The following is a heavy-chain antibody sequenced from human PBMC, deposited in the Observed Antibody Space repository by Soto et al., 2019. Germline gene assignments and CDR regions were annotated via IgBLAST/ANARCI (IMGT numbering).Heavy chain of an antibody. V-gene: IGHV1-18*01. Sequence: GASVKVSCKASGYTFTSYGISWVRQAPGQRLEWMGWISAYNGNTNYAQKLQGRVTMTTDTSTSTAYMELRSLRSDDTAVYYCARGHYDFWSGYYWRDYYYMDVWGKGTTVTVSS. CDR2: ISAYNGNT. J-gene: IGHJ6*03. CDR1: GYTFTSYG. CDR3: ARGHYDFWSGYYWRDYYYMDV. D-gene: IGHD3-3*01.